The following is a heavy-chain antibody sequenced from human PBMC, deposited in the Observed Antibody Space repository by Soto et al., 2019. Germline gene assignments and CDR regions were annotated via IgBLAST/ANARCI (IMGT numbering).Heavy chain of an antibody. CDR1: GFTFSSYA. D-gene: IGHD3-16*01. CDR2: ISYDGSNK. CDR3: ARGGPFDY. J-gene: IGHJ4*02. V-gene: IGHV3-30-3*01. Sequence: QVQLVESGGGVVQPGRSLRLSCAASGFTFSSYAMHWVRQAPGKGLEWVAVISYDGSNKYYADSVKGRFTISRDKSKNTLYLQMNSLRAEDTAVYYCARGGPFDYWGQGTLVTVSS.